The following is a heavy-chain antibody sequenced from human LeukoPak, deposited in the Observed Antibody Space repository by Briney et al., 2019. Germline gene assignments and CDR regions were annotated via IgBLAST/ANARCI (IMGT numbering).Heavy chain of an antibody. CDR2: IIPILGTA. CDR3: ARELYRGYSYGDFDY. CDR1: GGTFSSYA. Sequence: ASVKVSCKASGGTFSSYAISWVRQAPGQGLEWMGRIIPILGTANYAQKFQGRVTITADKSTSTAYMELSSLRSEDTAVYYCARELYRGYSYGDFDYWGQGTLVTVSS. D-gene: IGHD5-18*01. V-gene: IGHV1-69*04. J-gene: IGHJ4*02.